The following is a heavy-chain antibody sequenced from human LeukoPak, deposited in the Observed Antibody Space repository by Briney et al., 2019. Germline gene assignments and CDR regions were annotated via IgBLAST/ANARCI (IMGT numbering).Heavy chain of an antibody. CDR1: GYTFTSYD. J-gene: IGHJ3*02. V-gene: IGHV1-8*01. CDR3: ARYQGSGWSDAFDI. Sequence: ASVKVSCKASGYTFTSYDINWARQATGQGLEWMGWMNPNSGNTGYAQRFQGRVTMTRNTSISTAYMELSSLRSEDTAVYYCARYQGSGWSDAFDIWGQGTMVTVSS. D-gene: IGHD6-19*01. CDR2: MNPNSGNT.